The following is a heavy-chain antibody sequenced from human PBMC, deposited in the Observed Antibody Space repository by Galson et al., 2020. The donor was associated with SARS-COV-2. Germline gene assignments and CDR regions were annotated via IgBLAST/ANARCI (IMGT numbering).Heavy chain of an antibody. Sequence: GESLKISCAASGFTFSTYAMNWVRQAPGKGLEWVSGITGSGVSTYYADSVKGRFTLSRDNSKSTLYLQMNSLRAEDTAVYYCAKDDHKFPEYSWSTLWGQGPLGTVSS. CDR1: GFTFSTYA. J-gene: IGHJ4*02. CDR2: ITGSGVST. CDR3: AKDDHKFPEYSWSTL. V-gene: IGHV3-23*01. D-gene: IGHD6-6*01.